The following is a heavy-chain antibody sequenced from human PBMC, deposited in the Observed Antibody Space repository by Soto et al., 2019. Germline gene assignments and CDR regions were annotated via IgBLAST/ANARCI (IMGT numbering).Heavy chain of an antibody. Sequence: QLQLQESGPGLVKPSETLSLTCTVSGGSISSSSYYWGWIRQAPGKGLEWIGRIYYSGSTYYNPSLRRRITISVDTSKNQFSLKLSSVTAADTAVYYCARHIDYWGQGTLVTVSS. CDR3: ARHIDY. CDR1: GGSISSSSYY. V-gene: IGHV4-39*01. CDR2: IYYSGST. J-gene: IGHJ4*02.